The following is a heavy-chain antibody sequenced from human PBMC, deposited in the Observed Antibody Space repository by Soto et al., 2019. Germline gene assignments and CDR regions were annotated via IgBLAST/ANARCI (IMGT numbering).Heavy chain of an antibody. V-gene: IGHV4-4*02. CDR2: IYDSGDT. CDR3: STCQLGEYYYALDI. D-gene: IGHD7-27*01. CDR1: GDSITTYKW. J-gene: IGHJ6*02. Sequence: TLSLTCGVSGDSITTYKWWTWVRQTPGKGLEWIGEIYDSGDTRYNPSLKSRVTISKDTSKNELSLKLNSVTVADTAVYYCSTCQLGEYYYALDIWGQGTTVPVSS.